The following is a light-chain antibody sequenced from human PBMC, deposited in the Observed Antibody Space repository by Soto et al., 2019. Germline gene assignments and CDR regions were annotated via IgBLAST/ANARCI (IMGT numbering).Light chain of an antibody. Sequence: EIVMTQSPATLSVSPGERATLSCRASQSVSSNLAWYQQNPGQAPRILIYGASTRATGITARFSGSGSATAFTLTISSLQSEDFAVYDCQQYNNWPPLTFGGGTKVEIK. J-gene: IGKJ4*01. CDR3: QQYNNWPPLT. V-gene: IGKV3-15*01. CDR1: QSVSSN. CDR2: GAS.